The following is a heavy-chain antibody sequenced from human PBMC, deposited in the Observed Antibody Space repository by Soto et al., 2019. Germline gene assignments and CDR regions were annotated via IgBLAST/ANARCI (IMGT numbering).Heavy chain of an antibody. V-gene: IGHV1-18*01. CDR3: ARDPAWDSSGYYYIGYYYYGMDV. D-gene: IGHD3-22*01. Sequence: ASVKVSCKASGYTFTSYGISWVRQAPGQGLEWMGWISAYNGNTNYAQKLQGRVTMTTDTSTSTAYMELRSLRSDDTAAYYCARDPAWDSSGYYYIGYYYYGMDVWGQGTAVTVSS. J-gene: IGHJ6*02. CDR2: ISAYNGNT. CDR1: GYTFTSYG.